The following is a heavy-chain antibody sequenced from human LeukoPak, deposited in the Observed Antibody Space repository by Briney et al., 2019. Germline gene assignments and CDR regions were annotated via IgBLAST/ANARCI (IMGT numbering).Heavy chain of an antibody. CDR1: GFTFSSYW. CDR2: INTDGGST. CDR3: ARDSGIYDSSGYYGLSYYGMDV. Sequence: GGSLRLSCAASGFTFSSYWMHWVRQAPGKGLVWVSRINTDGGSTYYADSVKGRFTISRDNYKNTLYLQMNSLRAEDTAVYYCARDSGIYDSSGYYGLSYYGMDVWGQGTTVTVSS. V-gene: IGHV3-74*01. D-gene: IGHD3-22*01. J-gene: IGHJ6*02.